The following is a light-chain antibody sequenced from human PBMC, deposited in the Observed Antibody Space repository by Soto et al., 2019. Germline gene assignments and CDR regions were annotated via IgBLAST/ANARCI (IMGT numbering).Light chain of an antibody. Sequence: QSGLTQPASVSGSPGQSITVSCTGTSSDVGTYEYVSWYQQHPGTPPKLIIYEVSNRPSGVSNRFSGSKSGNTASLTISGLQTEDEADYYCSSYTSSSTPYVFGTGTKLTVL. J-gene: IGLJ1*01. CDR2: EVS. V-gene: IGLV2-14*01. CDR3: SSYTSSSTPYV. CDR1: SSDVGTYEY.